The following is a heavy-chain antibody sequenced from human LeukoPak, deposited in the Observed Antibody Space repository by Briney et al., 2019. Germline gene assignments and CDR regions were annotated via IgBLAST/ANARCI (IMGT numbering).Heavy chain of an antibody. V-gene: IGHV1-69*10. D-gene: IGHD5-12*01. CDR3: GRGARPPHYYYYMDV. CDR2: IIPILGTS. CDR1: GYTFNSYG. Sequence: GASVKVSCRASGYTFNSYGISWVRQAPGQGLEWMGGIIPILGTSNYAQKFQGRVTITADKSTSTAYMELSSLRSEDTAVYYCGRGARPPHYYYYMDVWGKGTTVTVSS. J-gene: IGHJ6*03.